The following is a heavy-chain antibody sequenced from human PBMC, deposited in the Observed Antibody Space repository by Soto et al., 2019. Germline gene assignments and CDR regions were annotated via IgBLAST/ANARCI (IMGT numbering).Heavy chain of an antibody. V-gene: IGHV3-23*01. Sequence: GSLRLSCAASGFTFSSYAMSWVRQAPGKGLEWVSAISGSGGSTYYADSVKGRFTISRDNSKNTLYLQMNSLRAQDTDVYYCAKVAEPPEPPYNWNYVFPYYFDYWGQGTLVTVSS. CDR1: GFTFSSYA. CDR3: AKVAEPPEPPYNWNYVFPYYFDY. D-gene: IGHD1-7*01. J-gene: IGHJ4*02. CDR2: ISGSGGST.